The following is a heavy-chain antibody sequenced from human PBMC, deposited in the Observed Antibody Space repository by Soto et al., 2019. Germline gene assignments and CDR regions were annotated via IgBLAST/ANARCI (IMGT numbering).Heavy chain of an antibody. CDR3: ASSSSWYSGRSVYYYYGMDV. D-gene: IGHD6-13*01. CDR1: GYTFTSYY. CDR2: INPSGGST. V-gene: IGHV1-46*03. Sequence: ASVKVSCKASGYTFTSYYMHWVRQAPGQGLEWMGIINPSGGSTSYAQKFQGRVTTTRDTSTSTVYMELSSLRSEDTAVYYCASSSSWYSGRSVYYYYGMDVWGQGTTVTVSS. J-gene: IGHJ6*02.